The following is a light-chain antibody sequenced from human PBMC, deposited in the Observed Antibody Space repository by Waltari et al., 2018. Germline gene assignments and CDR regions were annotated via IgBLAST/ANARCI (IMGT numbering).Light chain of an antibody. CDR3: QQRSNWPPT. J-gene: IGKJ1*01. Sequence: EIVLTQSPATLSFSPGERATLSCRASQSVSSYLAWYQQKPGQAPRLLIYDASNRGTGIPARFSGSGSGTDFTLTISSLEPEDFAVYYCQQRSNWPPTFGQGTKVEIK. V-gene: IGKV3-11*01. CDR1: QSVSSY. CDR2: DAS.